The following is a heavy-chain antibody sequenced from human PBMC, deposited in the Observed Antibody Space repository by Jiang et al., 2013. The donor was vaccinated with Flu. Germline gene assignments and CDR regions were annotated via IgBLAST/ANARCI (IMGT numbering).Heavy chain of an antibody. CDR1: GFTFSNYG. D-gene: IGHD5-18*01. CDR3: AKDERLMSAISRFDY. J-gene: IGHJ4*02. Sequence: PGGSLRLSCVASGFTFSNYGMHWVRQAPGKGLEWVACVHYDGSKTYYADSVKGRLTISRDNPTNTLYLQMNSLRAEDTAVYYCAKDERLMSAISRFDYWGQGTLVTVSS. CDR2: VHYDGSKT. V-gene: IGHV3-30*02.